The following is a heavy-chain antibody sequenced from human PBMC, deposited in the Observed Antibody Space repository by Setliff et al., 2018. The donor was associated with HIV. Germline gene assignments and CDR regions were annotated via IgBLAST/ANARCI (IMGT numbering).Heavy chain of an antibody. D-gene: IGHD3-22*01. Sequence: SETLSLTCTVSGGSISGYYCSWIRQSPGKGLEWIGYIYYTGSTNYNPSLKSRVTISVDTSKNQFSLKLSSVTAADTAVYYCARGSYYYDSSGYYYYFDYWGQGTLVTVSS. CDR2: IYYTGST. V-gene: IGHV4-59*08. J-gene: IGHJ4*02. CDR1: GGSISGYY. CDR3: ARGSYYYDSSGYYYYFDY.